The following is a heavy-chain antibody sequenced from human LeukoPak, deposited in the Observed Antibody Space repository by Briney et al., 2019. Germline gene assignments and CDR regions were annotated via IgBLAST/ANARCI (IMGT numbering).Heavy chain of an antibody. D-gene: IGHD3-3*01. CDR3: AKGGYDGAFDI. J-gene: IGHJ3*02. Sequence: GGSLRLSCAASGFTFSSYGMHWVRQAPGKGLEWVAVISYDGSNKYYADSVKGRFTISRDNSKNTLYLQMNSLRAEDTAVYYCAKGGYDGAFDIWGQGIMVTVSS. V-gene: IGHV3-30*18. CDR1: GFTFSSYG. CDR2: ISYDGSNK.